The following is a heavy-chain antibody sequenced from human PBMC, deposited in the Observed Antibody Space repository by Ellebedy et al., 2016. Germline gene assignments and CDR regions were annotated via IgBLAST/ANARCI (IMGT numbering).Heavy chain of an antibody. Sequence: GESLKISCAASGFAFSDYAMNWVRQAPGKGLEWVSSISSVSTYINYADSVKGRFTISRDNAKNSLYLQINSLRADDMDVYYCARSTCTSCPIDYWGQGTLVTVSS. J-gene: IGHJ4*02. CDR2: ISSVSTYI. D-gene: IGHD2-2*01. CDR3: ARSTCTSCPIDY. CDR1: GFAFSDYA. V-gene: IGHV3-21*01.